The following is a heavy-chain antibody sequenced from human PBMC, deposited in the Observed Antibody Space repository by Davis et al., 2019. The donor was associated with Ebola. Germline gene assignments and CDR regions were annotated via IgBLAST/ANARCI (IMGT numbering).Heavy chain of an antibody. CDR3: AKDLHHAGFGDLLYYYYGMDV. Sequence: GESLKISCAASGFTFRSYVMNWVRQAPGEGLEWVSSISSSSSYIYYADSVKGRFTISRDNAKNSLYLQMNSLRAEDTAVYYCAKDLHHAGFGDLLYYYYGMDVWGQGTTVTVSS. CDR2: ISSSSSYI. V-gene: IGHV3-21*01. J-gene: IGHJ6*02. CDR1: GFTFRSYV. D-gene: IGHD3-10*01.